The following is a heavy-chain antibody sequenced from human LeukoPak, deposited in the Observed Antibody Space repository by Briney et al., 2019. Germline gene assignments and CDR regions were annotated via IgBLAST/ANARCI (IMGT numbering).Heavy chain of an antibody. Sequence: PSETLSLTCTVSGYSISSGYYWGWIRQPPGKGLEWIGSIYHSGSTYYNPSLKSRVTISVDTSKNQFSLKLSSVTAADTAVYYCARYYYGSGSYHFDYWGQGTLVTVSS. V-gene: IGHV4-38-2*02. CDR3: ARYYYGSGSYHFDY. D-gene: IGHD3-10*01. J-gene: IGHJ4*02. CDR1: GYSISSGYY. CDR2: IYHSGST.